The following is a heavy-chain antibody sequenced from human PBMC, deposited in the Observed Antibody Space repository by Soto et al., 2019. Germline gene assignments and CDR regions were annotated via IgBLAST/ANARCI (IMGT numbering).Heavy chain of an antibody. CDR1: GGSISSYY. V-gene: IGHV4-59*01. J-gene: IGHJ4*02. Sequence: SETLSLTCTVSGGSISSYYWSWIRQPPGKGLEWIGYIYYSGSTNYNPSLKSRVTISVDTSKNQFSLKLSSVTAADTAMYYCAKKFDGPVAAGPDHWGQGTLVTVSS. CDR2: IYYSGST. CDR3: AKKFDGPVAAGPDH. D-gene: IGHD6-13*01.